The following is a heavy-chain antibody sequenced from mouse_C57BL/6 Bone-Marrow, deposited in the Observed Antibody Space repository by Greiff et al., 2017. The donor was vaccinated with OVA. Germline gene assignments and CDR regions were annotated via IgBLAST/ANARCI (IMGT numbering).Heavy chain of an antibody. CDR2: ISSGSSTI. J-gene: IGHJ3*01. Sequence: VQLKESGGGLVKPGGSLKLSCAASGFTFSDYGMHWVRQAPEKGLEWVAYISSGSSTIYYADTVKGRFTISRDNAKNTLFLQMTSLRSEDTAMYYCARWSNAWFAYWGQGTLVTVSA. D-gene: IGHD2-5*01. CDR3: ARWSNAWFAY. CDR1: GFTFSDYG. V-gene: IGHV5-17*01.